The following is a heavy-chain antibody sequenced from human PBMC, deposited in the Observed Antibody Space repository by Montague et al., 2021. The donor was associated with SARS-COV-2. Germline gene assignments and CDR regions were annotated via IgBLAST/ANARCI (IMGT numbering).Heavy chain of an antibody. CDR2: VHYTGST. D-gene: IGHD1-1*01. V-gene: IGHV4-59*01. Sequence: SETLSLTCEVSGGSISSYYWSWIRQSPGKGLEWIGYVHYTGSTKYNPSLKTRVTLSLDTPKNQFSLKLSSVTAADTAVYYCARAQNTCFIANCVNYFEVWGLGALVIVSS. CDR3: ARAQNTCFIANCVNYFEV. J-gene: IGHJ4*02. CDR1: GGSISSYY.